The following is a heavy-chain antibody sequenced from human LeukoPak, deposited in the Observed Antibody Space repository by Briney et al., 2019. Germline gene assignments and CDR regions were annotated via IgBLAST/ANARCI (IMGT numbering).Heavy chain of an antibody. J-gene: IGHJ4*02. CDR2: IRSGSSDI. CDR3: AGRDCTNGLCQFDY. CDR1: GFTFSSYS. Sequence: GGSLRLSCAASGFTFSSYSMNWVRQAPGKGLEWVSSIRSGSSDIYYAHSVKGRFTISRDNAKNSLYLQMNSLRAEDTAIYYCAGRDCTNGLCQFDYWGQGTLVTVSS. D-gene: IGHD2-8*01. V-gene: IGHV3-21*01.